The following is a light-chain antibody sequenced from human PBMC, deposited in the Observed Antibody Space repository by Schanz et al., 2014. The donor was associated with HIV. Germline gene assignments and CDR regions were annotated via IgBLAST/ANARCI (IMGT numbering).Light chain of an antibody. J-gene: IGLJ3*02. CDR1: SGDVGSYNY. CDR3: CSYTSSNTWV. Sequence: QSALTQPASVSGSPGQSISISCTGTSGDVGSYNYVSWYQQHPGKAPKLMIYDVSVRPSGVSDRFSGSKSGNTASLTISGLQAEDEADYYCCSYTSSNTWVFGGGTKLTVL. CDR2: DVS. V-gene: IGLV2-14*03.